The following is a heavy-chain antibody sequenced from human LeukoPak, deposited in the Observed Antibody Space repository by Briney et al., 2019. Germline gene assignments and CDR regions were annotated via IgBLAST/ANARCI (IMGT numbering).Heavy chain of an antibody. CDR2: IKSKADGGTT. CDR1: GFILNNAW. J-gene: IGHJ4*02. V-gene: IGHV3-15*01. CDR3: ARLQWASFDS. Sequence: PGGSLRLSCAASGFILNNAWMSWVRQAPGRGLEWVGRIKSKADGGTTDYAAPVKDRFTISRDDSKNTVFLQMNSLKTEDSGVYYCARLQWASFDSWGQGTLVTVSS. D-gene: IGHD1-26*01.